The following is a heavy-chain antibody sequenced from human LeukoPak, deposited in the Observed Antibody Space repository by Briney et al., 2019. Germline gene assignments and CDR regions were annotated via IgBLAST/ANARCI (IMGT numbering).Heavy chain of an antibody. V-gene: IGHV3-23*01. CDR1: GFTFSSYG. J-gene: IGHJ4*02. D-gene: IGHD3-16*01. CDR2: ISGSGGST. Sequence: GGTLRLSCAASGFTFSSYGMSWVRQAPGKGLEWVSAISGSGGSTYYADSVKGRFTISRDNSKNTLYLQMNSLRAEDTAVYYCAKRGGMYPAHYFDYWGQGTLVTVSS. CDR3: AKRGGMYPAHYFDY.